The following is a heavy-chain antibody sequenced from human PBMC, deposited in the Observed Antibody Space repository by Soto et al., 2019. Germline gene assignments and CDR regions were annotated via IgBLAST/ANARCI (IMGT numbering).Heavy chain of an antibody. Sequence: SETLSLTCTVSGGSISSYYWSWIRQPPGKGLEWIGYIHYSASTNYSPSLKSRVTISVDTSKNQFSLNLSSVTAADTAVYYCARHLPYCGGDCYSLDYWGQGTLVTVS. CDR1: GGSISSYY. J-gene: IGHJ4*02. V-gene: IGHV4-59*08. D-gene: IGHD2-21*02. CDR3: ARHLPYCGGDCYSLDY. CDR2: IHYSAST.